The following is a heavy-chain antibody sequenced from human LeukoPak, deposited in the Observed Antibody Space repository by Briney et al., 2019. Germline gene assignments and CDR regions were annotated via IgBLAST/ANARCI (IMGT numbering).Heavy chain of an antibody. CDR3: ARERGYDSSGYYSYYFDF. CDR1: GFTFSNYC. Sequence: GGSLRLSCAASGFTFSNYCMSWVHQAPGKGLEWVASIKQDGSGTYYVGSVRGRFTISRDNAKNSLCLQMNSLRAEDTAVYYCARERGYDSSGYYSYYFDFWGQGTLVTVSS. CDR2: IKQDGSGT. V-gene: IGHV3-7*01. J-gene: IGHJ4*02. D-gene: IGHD3-22*01.